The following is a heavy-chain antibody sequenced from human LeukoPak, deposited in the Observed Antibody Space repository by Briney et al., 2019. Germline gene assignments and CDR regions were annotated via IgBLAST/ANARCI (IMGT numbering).Heavy chain of an antibody. CDR1: GASISSWY. J-gene: IGHJ4*02. V-gene: IGHV4-59*01. Sequence: SETLSLTCTVSGASISSWYWSWIRQPPGKGLEWIGYIYGSGNTNYNPSLKSRVTVSIDTSKNQFSLKLTSVTAADTATYYCARETSLAGFASGLGFNCWGQGILVTVSS. CDR2: IYGSGNT. CDR3: ARETSLAGFASGLGFNC. D-gene: IGHD6-19*01.